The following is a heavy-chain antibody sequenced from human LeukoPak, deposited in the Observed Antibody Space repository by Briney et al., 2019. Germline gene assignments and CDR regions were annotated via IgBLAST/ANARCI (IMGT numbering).Heavy chain of an antibody. V-gene: IGHV3-23*01. Sequence: PGGSLRLSWAVSGITLSNYGMSWVRQAPGKGLEWVAGISDSGGRTNYADSVKGRFTISRDNPKNPLYLQMNSLRAEDTAVCFCAKRRVVIRVILVGFHKEAYYFDSWGQGALVTVSS. J-gene: IGHJ4*02. CDR3: AKRRVVIRVILVGFHKEAYYFDS. CDR1: GITLSNYG. CDR2: ISDSGGRT. D-gene: IGHD3-22*01.